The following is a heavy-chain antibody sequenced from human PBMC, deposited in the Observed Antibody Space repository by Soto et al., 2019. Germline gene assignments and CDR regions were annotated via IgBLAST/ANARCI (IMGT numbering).Heavy chain of an antibody. CDR3: AREPTAPRGGVDHVGY. J-gene: IGHJ4*02. Sequence: SETLSLTCTVSGGSISSGGYYWSWIRQHPGKGLEWIGYIYYSGSTYYNPSLKSRVTISVDTSKNQFSLKLSSVTAADTAVYYCAREPTAPRGGVDHVGYWGQGTLVTVSS. V-gene: IGHV4-31*03. CDR1: GGSISSGGYY. D-gene: IGHD3-3*01. CDR2: IYYSGST.